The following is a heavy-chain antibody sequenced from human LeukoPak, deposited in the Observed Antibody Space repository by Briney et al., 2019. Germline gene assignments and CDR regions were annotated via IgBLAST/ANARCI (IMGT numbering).Heavy chain of an antibody. V-gene: IGHV3-23*01. CDR1: GFTFSSYA. D-gene: IGHD4-17*01. J-gene: IGHJ4*02. Sequence: GGSLRLSCAASGFTFSSYAMSWVRQAPGKGREWVSSISTSGGRIYYADSVKGRFTISRDNSKNTLYLQMNSLRAEDTAVYYCARAPYGDEPSFDYWGQGTLVTVSS. CDR2: ISTSGGRI. CDR3: ARAPYGDEPSFDY.